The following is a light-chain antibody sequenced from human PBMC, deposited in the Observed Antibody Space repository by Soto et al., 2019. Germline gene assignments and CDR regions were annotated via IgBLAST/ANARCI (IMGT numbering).Light chain of an antibody. CDR3: QQRRDWPLT. V-gene: IGKV3-11*01. CDR1: QSLNSY. CDR2: DAS. J-gene: IGKJ4*01. Sequence: EIVLTQSPATLSLSPGERATLSCRASQSLNSYLAWFQQKPGQAPRLLIYDASTRATGIPARFSGSGSGTAVTLTTSSLEPADFAVYYCQQRRDWPLTFGGGTKVEIK.